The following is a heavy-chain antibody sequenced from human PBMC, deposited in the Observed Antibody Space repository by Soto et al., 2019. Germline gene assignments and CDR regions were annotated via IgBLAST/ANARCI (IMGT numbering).Heavy chain of an antibody. V-gene: IGHV4-30-4*01. CDR3: ARGDDCQPSRLAS. CDR1: GGSISSGDYY. CDR2: IYYSGST. Sequence: SETLSLTCTVSGGSISSGDYYWSWIRQPPGKGLEWIGYIYYSGSTYYNPSLKSRVTISVDTSKNQFSLKLSSVTAADTAVYYCARGDDCQPSRLASWGQGTLVTVSS. J-gene: IGHJ1*01. D-gene: IGHD2-21*02.